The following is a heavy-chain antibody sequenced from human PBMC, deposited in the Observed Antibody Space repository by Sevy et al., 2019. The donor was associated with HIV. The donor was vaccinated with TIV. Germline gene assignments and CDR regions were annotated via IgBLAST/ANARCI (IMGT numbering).Heavy chain of an antibody. CDR2: ISSSSSYI. J-gene: IGHJ4*02. V-gene: IGHV3-21*04. D-gene: IGHD1-26*01. Sequence: GGSLRLSCAASGFTFSSYSMNWVRQAPGKGLEWVSSISSSSSYIYYADSVKGRFTISRDNSKNTLYLQMNSLRAEDTAVYYCAKDVGATKYYFDYWGQGTLVTVSS. CDR3: AKDVGATKYYFDY. CDR1: GFTFSSYS.